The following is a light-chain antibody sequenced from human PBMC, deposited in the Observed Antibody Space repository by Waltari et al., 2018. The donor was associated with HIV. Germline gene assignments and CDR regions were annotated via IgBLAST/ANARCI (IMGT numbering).Light chain of an antibody. CDR3: SSFTSSSFRV. V-gene: IGLV2-14*01. Sequence: QSALTQPASVSGSPGQSITISCSATSPYLGGYIHGSWYQQHPGKAPKLVIYEVANRPSGISNRFSGSKSGNTASLTISGLQTEDEADYYCSSFTSSSFRVFGGGTKLTVL. CDR2: EVA. CDR1: SPYLGGYIH. J-gene: IGLJ3*02.